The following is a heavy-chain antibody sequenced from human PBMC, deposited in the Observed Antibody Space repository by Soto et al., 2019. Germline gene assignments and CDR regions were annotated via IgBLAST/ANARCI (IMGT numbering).Heavy chain of an antibody. CDR2: ISPNSGGT. CDR3: ARGAMSGYDYHSYLY. J-gene: IGHJ4*02. V-gene: IGHV1-2*02. CDR1: GYTFTGYY. D-gene: IGHD5-12*01. Sequence: QVQLVQSGAEVKKPGASVKVSCKASGYTFTGYYMHWVRQAPGQGLEWMGWISPNSGGTNYAQKFQCRVTMTRDTTTSTAYMDLSRLRSDDTAVYYGARGAMSGYDYHSYLYWGQGTLVTVSS.